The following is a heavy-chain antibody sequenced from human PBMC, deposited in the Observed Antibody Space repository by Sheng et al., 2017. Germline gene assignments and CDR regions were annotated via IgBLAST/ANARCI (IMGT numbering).Heavy chain of an antibody. CDR1: GYTFSNYG. CDR2: ISAYTGNT. V-gene: IGHV1-18*01. D-gene: IGHD2-15*01. Sequence: QVQLVQSGREVKKPGASVKVSCKASGYTFSNYGISWVRQAPGQGLQWMGWISAYTGNTNYAQKFQGRVTLTTETSTSTAYMELRSLRSDDTAVYYCARWWSSCHSGWCPYILDHWGQGTLVTVTS. J-gene: IGHJ4*02. CDR3: ARWWSSCHSGWCPYILDH.